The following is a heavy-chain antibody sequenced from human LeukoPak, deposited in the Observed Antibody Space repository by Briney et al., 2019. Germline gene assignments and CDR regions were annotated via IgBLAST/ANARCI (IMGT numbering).Heavy chain of an antibody. CDR1: GYTFTSYG. D-gene: IGHD2-15*01. CDR3: ARLYCSGGSCYSENWFDP. CDR2: ISAYNGNT. J-gene: IGHJ5*02. V-gene: IGHV1-18*01. Sequence: ASVKVSCKASGYTFTSYGISWVRQAPGQGLEWMGWISAYNGNTNYAQKLQGRVTMTTDTSTSTAYMELSSLRSEDTAVYYCARLYCSGGSCYSENWFDPWGQGTLVTVSS.